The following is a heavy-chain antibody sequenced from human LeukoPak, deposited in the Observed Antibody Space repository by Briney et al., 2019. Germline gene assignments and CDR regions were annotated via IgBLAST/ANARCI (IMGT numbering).Heavy chain of an antibody. D-gene: IGHD6-19*01. CDR1: GGSFSGYY. CDR2: INHSGST. Sequence: SETLSLTCAVYGGSFSGYYWSWIRQPPGKGLEWIGEINHSGSTNYNPSLKSRVTISVDTSKNQFSLKLSSVTAADTAVYYCASTSSGWPLYGMDVWGQGTTVAVSS. J-gene: IGHJ6*02. V-gene: IGHV4-34*01. CDR3: ASTSSGWPLYGMDV.